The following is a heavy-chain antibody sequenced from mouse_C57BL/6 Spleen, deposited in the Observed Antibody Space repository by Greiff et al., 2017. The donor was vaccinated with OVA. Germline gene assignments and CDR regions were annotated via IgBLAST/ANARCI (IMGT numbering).Heavy chain of an antibody. CDR2: IRLKSDNYAT. Sequence: EVKVVESGVGLVQPGGSMKLSCVASGFTFSNYWMNWVRQSPEKGLEWVAQIRLKSDNYATHYAESVKGRFTISRDDSKSSVYLQMNNLRAEDTGIYYCTGEGGNYVYWGQGTLVTVSA. V-gene: IGHV6-3*01. J-gene: IGHJ3*01. D-gene: IGHD2-1*01. CDR1: GFTFSNYW. CDR3: TGEGGNYVY.